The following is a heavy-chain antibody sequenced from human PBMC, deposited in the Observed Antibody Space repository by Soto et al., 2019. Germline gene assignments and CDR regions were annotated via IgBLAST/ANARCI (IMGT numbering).Heavy chain of an antibody. D-gene: IGHD2-15*01. CDR2: IIPIFGTA. J-gene: IGHJ5*02. Sequence: QVQLVQSGAEVKKPGSSVKVSCKASGGTFSSYAISWVRQAPGQGLEWMGGIIPIFGTANYAQKFQGRVTITADKSTSTADMELSSLRSEDTAVYYCASGGWDCSGGSCYWFDPWGQGTLVTVSS. V-gene: IGHV1-69*06. CDR3: ASGGWDCSGGSCYWFDP. CDR1: GGTFSSYA.